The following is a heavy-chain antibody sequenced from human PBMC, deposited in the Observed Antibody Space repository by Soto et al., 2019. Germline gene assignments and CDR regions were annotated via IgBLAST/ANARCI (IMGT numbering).Heavy chain of an antibody. V-gene: IGHV5-10-1*01. J-gene: IGHJ6*02. CDR3: ARLGSSWYTDYYYYGMDV. D-gene: IGHD6-13*01. CDR2: IDPSDSYT. Sequence: GESLKISCKGSGYSFPSYWISWVRQMPGQGLGWMGRIDPSDSYTNYSPSFQGHVTISADKSISTAYLQWSSLKASDTAMYYCARLGSSWYTDYYYYGMDVWGQGTTVTVSS. CDR1: GYSFPSYW.